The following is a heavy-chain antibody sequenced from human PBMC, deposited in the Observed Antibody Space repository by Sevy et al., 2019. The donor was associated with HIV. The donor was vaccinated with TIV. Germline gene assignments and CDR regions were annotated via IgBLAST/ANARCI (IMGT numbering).Heavy chain of an antibody. Sequence: GGSLRLSCAASGFTFSSYSMNWVRQAPGKGLEWVSSISSSSSYIYYADSVKGRFTISRDNAKNSLYLQMNSLRVEDTAVYYCARDSSTHYDYVWGSYRRVSYYYGMDVWGQGTTVTVSS. D-gene: IGHD3-16*02. CDR1: GFTFSSYS. V-gene: IGHV3-21*01. J-gene: IGHJ6*02. CDR3: ARDSSTHYDYVWGSYRRVSYYYGMDV. CDR2: ISSSSSYI.